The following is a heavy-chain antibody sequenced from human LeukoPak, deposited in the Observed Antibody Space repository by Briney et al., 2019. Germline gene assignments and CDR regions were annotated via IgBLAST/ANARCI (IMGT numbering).Heavy chain of an antibody. CDR1: GFTFSSYA. CDR2: ISYDGSNK. CDR3: ARGGSGWYFDY. D-gene: IGHD6-19*01. J-gene: IGHJ4*02. Sequence: GGSLRLSCAASGFTFSSYAMHWVRQAPGKGLEWVAVISYDGSNKYYADSVKGRFTISRDNSKNTLYLQINSLRAEDTAVYYCARGGSGWYFDYWGQGTLVTVSS. V-gene: IGHV3-30-3*01.